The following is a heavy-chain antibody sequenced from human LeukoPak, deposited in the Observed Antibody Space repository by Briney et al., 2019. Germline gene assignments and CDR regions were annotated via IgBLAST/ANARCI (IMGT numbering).Heavy chain of an antibody. CDR1: GYSFTTYW. J-gene: IGHJ5*02. D-gene: IGHD3-10*01. V-gene: IGHV5-51*01. CDR2: IYPGDSDT. Sequence: GESLKISCKGSGYSFTTYWIGWVRQMPGKGLEWMGIIYPGDSDTTYSPSFQGQVTISADKSISTAYLQWSSLKASDTAMYYCARSTMVRGVISWFDPWGQGTLVTVSS. CDR3: ARSTMVRGVISWFDP.